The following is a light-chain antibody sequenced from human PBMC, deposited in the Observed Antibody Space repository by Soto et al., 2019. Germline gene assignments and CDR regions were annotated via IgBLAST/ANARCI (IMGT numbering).Light chain of an antibody. J-gene: IGKJ4*01. CDR2: LAS. CDR3: QQYYSFPFT. Sequence: DIVMTQSPDSLAVSLGERATINCKSSQSVLYSSNKANYLSWYQQKPGQSPKLLIYLASTRESGFPDRFNGSGSGTDFTLTINSLQAEDVAVYYCQQYYSFPFTFGGGTKVEL. CDR1: QSVLYSSNKANY. V-gene: IGKV4-1*01.